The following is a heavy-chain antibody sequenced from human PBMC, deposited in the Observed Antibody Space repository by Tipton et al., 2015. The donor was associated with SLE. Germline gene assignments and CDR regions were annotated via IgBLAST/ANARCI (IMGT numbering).Heavy chain of an antibody. J-gene: IGHJ5*02. CDR3: ASPYYYGSRSFDP. V-gene: IGHV4-4*02. D-gene: IGHD3-10*01. CDR1: GGSISSSIW. CDR2: IFHSGST. Sequence: SLRLSCTVSGGSISSSIWWTWVRQPPGKGLEWIGEIFHSGSTNYNPSLRGRVTMSLDKSKNQFSLKLSSVTAADTAVYYCASPYYYGSRSFDPWGQGTLVTVSA.